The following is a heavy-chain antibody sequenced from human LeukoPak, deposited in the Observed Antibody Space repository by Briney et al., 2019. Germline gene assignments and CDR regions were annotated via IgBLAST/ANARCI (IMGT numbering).Heavy chain of an antibody. Sequence: SETLSLTCTVSGDSISSGSYYWSWIRQPAGKGLEWIGRIYTSGNTNYNPSFKSRVTMSLDTSKNQFSLKLSSVTAADTAVYYCTRYDSRRLFDPWGQGTLVTVSS. CDR3: TRYDSRRLFDP. CDR2: IYTSGNT. J-gene: IGHJ5*02. V-gene: IGHV4-61*02. CDR1: GDSISSGSYY. D-gene: IGHD3-16*01.